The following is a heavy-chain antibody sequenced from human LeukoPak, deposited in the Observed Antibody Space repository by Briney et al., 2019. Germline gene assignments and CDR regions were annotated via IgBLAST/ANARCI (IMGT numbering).Heavy chain of an antibody. Sequence: GASVKVSCKASGYTFTNFGISWVRQAPGQGLEWMGWISTSNGNINYAQKFQGRVIMTTDTSSTTAYMELRSLRSEDTAVYYCARSGVAAAGTSLDYWGQGTLVTVSS. CDR2: ISTSNGNI. CDR3: ARSGVAAAGTSLDY. J-gene: IGHJ4*02. D-gene: IGHD6-13*01. CDR1: GYTFTNFG. V-gene: IGHV1-18*01.